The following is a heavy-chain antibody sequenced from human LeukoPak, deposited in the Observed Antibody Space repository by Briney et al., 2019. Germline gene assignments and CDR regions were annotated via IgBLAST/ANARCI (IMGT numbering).Heavy chain of an antibody. CDR1: GGSISSSSYY. V-gene: IGHV4-39*07. CDR3: ARTKIDTVSYYMDV. J-gene: IGHJ6*03. Sequence: SETLSLTCTVSGGSISSSSYYWGWIRQPPGKGLEWIGSIYYSGSTYYNPSLKSRVTISVDTSKNQFSLKLSSVTAADTAVYYCARTKIDTVSYYMDVWGKGTTVTVSS. CDR2: IYYSGST. D-gene: IGHD4-11*01.